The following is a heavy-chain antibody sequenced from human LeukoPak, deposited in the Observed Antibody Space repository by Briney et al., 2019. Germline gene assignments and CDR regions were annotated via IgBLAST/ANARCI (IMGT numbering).Heavy chain of an antibody. V-gene: IGHV4-59*01. CDR3: ATGSGFYNWFDP. CDR2: IHYSGST. Sequence: SETLSLTCTVSGGSISSSYWSWMRQPPGKGLEWIGYIHYSGSTNYNPSLKSRVFISVDTSKKQFSLKLSSVTAADTAVYYCATGSGFYNWFDPWGQGTLATVSS. CDR1: GGSISSSY. D-gene: IGHD3-22*01. J-gene: IGHJ5*02.